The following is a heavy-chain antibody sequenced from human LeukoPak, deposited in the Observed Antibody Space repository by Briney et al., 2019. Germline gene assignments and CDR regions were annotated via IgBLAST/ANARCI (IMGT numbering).Heavy chain of an antibody. D-gene: IGHD3-16*01. J-gene: IGHJ4*02. CDR3: AKASSAYRPYFFDS. Sequence: PGGSLRLSCAASGFTLSDYAMAWVRQAPGQGLEWVLAISGGGASTYYADSVKGRFTISRDNSKNTLFLEMSSLRAEDSALYYCAKASSAYRPYFFDSWGQGTLVTVSS. V-gene: IGHV3-23*01. CDR1: GFTLSDYA. CDR2: ISGGGAST.